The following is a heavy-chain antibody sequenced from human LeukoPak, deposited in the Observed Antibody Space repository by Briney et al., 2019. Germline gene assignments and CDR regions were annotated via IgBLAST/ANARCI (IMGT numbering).Heavy chain of an antibody. Sequence: PSETLSLTCTVSGGSISSYYWSWIRQPPGKGLEWIGYIYSSGNTNYNPSLKSRVTISVDTSKNQFSLKLSSVTAADTAVYYCARDAGYYVSGSSLDYWGQGTLVTVSS. V-gene: IGHV4-59*01. CDR1: GGSISSYY. J-gene: IGHJ4*02. D-gene: IGHD3-10*01. CDR2: IYSSGNT. CDR3: ARDAGYYVSGSSLDY.